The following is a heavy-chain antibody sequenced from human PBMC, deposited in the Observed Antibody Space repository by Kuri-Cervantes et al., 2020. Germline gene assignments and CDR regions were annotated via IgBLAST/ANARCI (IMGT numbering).Heavy chain of an antibody. D-gene: IGHD3-16*01. CDR3: ARDPFGGVPFDL. CDR2: INPNSGGT. Sequence: ASVKVSCKASGYTFTGYYMHWVRQAPGQGLEWMGWINPNSGGTNYAQKFQGRVTMTRDTSISKAYMELNRLTSDDTAVYYCARDPFGGVPFDLWGRGTLVTVSS. CDR1: GYTFTGYY. J-gene: IGHJ2*01. V-gene: IGHV1-2*02.